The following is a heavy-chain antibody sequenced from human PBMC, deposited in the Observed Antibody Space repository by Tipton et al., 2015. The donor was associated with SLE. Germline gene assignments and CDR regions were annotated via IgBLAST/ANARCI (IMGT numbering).Heavy chain of an antibody. Sequence: SLRLSCTASGFTFSSQEMNWVRQAPGKGLEWVSYISSGGTFIHYADAVKGRFTISRDNAKNSLYLQMNSLRAEDTAVYYCTTDLAGPDAFDIWGQGTMVTVSS. CDR1: GFTFSSQE. CDR3: TTDLAGPDAFDI. D-gene: IGHD2-15*01. J-gene: IGHJ3*02. V-gene: IGHV3-48*03. CDR2: ISSGGTFI.